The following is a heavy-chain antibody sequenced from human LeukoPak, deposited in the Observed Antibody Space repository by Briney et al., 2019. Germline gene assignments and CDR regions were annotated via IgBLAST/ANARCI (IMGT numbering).Heavy chain of an antibody. CDR2: IKQDGSEK. Sequence: GGSLRLSCAASGFTFSSYWMSWVRQAPGKGLEWVANIKQDGSEKYYVDSVKGRFTISRDNAKNSLYLQMNSLRAEDTAVYYCASLYYDFWSGYTSQRAFDIWGQGTMVTVSS. V-gene: IGHV3-7*01. J-gene: IGHJ3*02. CDR1: GFTFSSYW. D-gene: IGHD3-3*01. CDR3: ASLYYDFWSGYTSQRAFDI.